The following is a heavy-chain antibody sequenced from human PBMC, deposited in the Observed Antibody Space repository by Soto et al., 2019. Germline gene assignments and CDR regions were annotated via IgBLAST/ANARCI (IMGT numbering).Heavy chain of an antibody. CDR2: VSTYNGNTNT. CDR1: GYNFTSYG. CDR3: ARGGQKNVYTSIGP. Sequence: GASVKVSCKASGYNFTSYGLSWVRHAPGQGLEWMGWVSTYNGNTNTHHKQRAQGRFTMTSDSASNTAYMELRSLTPEDTAVYYCARGGQKNVYTSIGPWGQGTLVTVPS. D-gene: IGHD1-1*01. J-gene: IGHJ5*02. V-gene: IGHV1-18*04.